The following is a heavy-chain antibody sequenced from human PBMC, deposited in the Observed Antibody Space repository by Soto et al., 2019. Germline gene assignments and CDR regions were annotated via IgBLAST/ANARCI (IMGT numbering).Heavy chain of an antibody. J-gene: IGHJ6*02. CDR1: GYTCTSYD. V-gene: IGHV1-8*01. D-gene: IGHD3-16*01. CDR2: MNPNSANT. CDR3: ASEGVRGMDV. Sequence: QVQLVQSGAEVKKPGASVKVSCKASGYTCTSYDINWVRQATGQGLEWMGWMNPNSANTGYAQKFQGRVTMTRNTSISTAYMQLSSLRSEKTAVNYSASEGVRGMDVWGPGTTVTVSS.